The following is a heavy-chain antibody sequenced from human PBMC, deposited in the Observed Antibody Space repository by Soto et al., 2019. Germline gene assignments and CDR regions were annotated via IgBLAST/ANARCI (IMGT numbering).Heavy chain of an antibody. J-gene: IGHJ6*02. CDR3: ARVFRYCSSTSCYLSYYYYYGMDV. CDR2: TYYRSKWYN. D-gene: IGHD2-2*01. V-gene: IGHV6-1*01. CDR1: GDSVSSNSAA. Sequence: QPLSLPSAISGDSVSSNSAACNLIRHSPSRGLEWLGRTYYRSKWYNDYAVSVKSRITINPDTSKNQFSLQLNSVTPEDTAVYYCARVFRYCSSTSCYLSYYYYYGMDVWGQGTTVTVSS.